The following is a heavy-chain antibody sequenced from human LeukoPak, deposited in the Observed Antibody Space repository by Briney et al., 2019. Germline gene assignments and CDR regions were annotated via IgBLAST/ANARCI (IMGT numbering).Heavy chain of an antibody. D-gene: IGHD2-8*01. J-gene: IGHJ4*02. V-gene: IGHV1-8*01. CDR2: MNPNSGNT. CDR3: ARGKVRSTSHLMGY. Sequence: ASVKVSCRASGYTFTSYDINWVRQATGQGLEWMGWMNPNSGNTGYAQKFQGRVTMTRDMSTSTVYMELSSLRSEDTAVYYCARGKVRSTSHLMGYWGQGTLVTVSS. CDR1: GYTFTSYD.